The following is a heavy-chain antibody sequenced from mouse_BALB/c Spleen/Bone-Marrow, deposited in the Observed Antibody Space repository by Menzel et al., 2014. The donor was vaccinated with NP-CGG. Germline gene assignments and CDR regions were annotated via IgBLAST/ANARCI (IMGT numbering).Heavy chain of an antibody. J-gene: IGHJ3*01. CDR2: IDPANGNT. CDR1: GFNIKDTY. D-gene: IGHD1-1*01. CDR3: ARSGYGSSLFAY. Sequence: DVQLQESGAELVKPGASVKLSCTASGFNIKDTYMHWVKQRPEQGLEWIGRIDPANGNTKYDPKFQGKATITADTSSNTAYLQLSSLTSEDTAVYCCARSGYGSSLFAYWGQGTLVTVSA. V-gene: IGHV14-3*02.